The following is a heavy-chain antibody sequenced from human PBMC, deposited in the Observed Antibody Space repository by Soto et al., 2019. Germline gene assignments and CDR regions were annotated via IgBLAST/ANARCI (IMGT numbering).Heavy chain of an antibody. CDR3: ARDEDIVVVPAARDVYYYYGMDV. CDR2: IIPIFGTA. V-gene: IGHV1-69*06. D-gene: IGHD2-2*01. Sequence: SVKVSCKASGGTFSSYAISWVRQAPGQGLEWMGGIIPIFGTANYAQKFQGRVTITADKSTSTAYMELSSLRSEDTAVYYCARDEDIVVVPAARDVYYYYGMDVWGQGTTVTVS. J-gene: IGHJ6*02. CDR1: GGTFSSYA.